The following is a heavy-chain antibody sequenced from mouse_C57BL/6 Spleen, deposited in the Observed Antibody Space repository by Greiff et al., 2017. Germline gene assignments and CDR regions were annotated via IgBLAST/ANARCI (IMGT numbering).Heavy chain of an antibody. CDR3: ARGLVADAMDY. CDR1: GYSFTSYW. Sequence: QVHVKQPGAELVMPGASVKLSCKASGYSFTSYWLHWVTQRPGQGLEWIGEIDPSDSYTNYNHKFKGKSTLTVDKSSSTAYMQLSSLTSEDSAVYYCARGLVADAMDYWGQGTSVTVSA. J-gene: IGHJ4*01. V-gene: IGHV1-69*01. CDR2: IDPSDSYT. D-gene: IGHD1-1*01.